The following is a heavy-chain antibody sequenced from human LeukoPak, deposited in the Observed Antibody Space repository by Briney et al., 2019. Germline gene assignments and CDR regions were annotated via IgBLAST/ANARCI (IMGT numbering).Heavy chain of an antibody. V-gene: IGHV3-21*01. Sequence: GGSLRLSRAASVVTPSSYSMKGVRPAPGRGREWGSSISNSSSYIYYPDTVRGRFTSFRGNAKNSLHLQMNSLRAEDTAVYYCARRKEVVAATRDGCDMGGQGTMVSVSS. CDR3: ARRKEVVAATRDGCDM. D-gene: IGHD2-15*01. J-gene: IGHJ3*02. CDR1: VVTPSSYS. CDR2: ISNSSSYI.